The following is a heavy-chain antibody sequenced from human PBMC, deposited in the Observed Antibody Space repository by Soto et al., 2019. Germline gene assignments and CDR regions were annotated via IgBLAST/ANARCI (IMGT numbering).Heavy chain of an antibody. D-gene: IGHD6-13*01. CDR1: GGSFSSGAYH. J-gene: IGHJ5*02. CDR2: ISYRGIT. CDR3: ARMSATGTRWFDP. Sequence: SETLSLTCTVSGGSFSSGAYHWSWVRQHPGQGLEWIASISYRGITYSNPSLKSRLSMSVDTSKNQFSLNLTSVTAADTAVYHCARMSATGTRWFDPWGQGTLVTVS. V-gene: IGHV4-31*03.